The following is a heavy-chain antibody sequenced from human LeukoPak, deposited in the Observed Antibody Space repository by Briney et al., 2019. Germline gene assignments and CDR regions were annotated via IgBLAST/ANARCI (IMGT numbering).Heavy chain of an antibody. V-gene: IGHV4-34*01. CDR2: INHSGST. J-gene: IGHJ5*02. D-gene: IGHD2-2*01. CDR3: ARGYCSSTSCYSHWFDP. Sequence: SETLSLTCTVSGGSISSYYWSWIRQPPGKGLEWIGEINHSGSTNYNPSLKSRVTTSVDTSKNQFSLKLSSVTAADTAVYYCARGYCSSTSCYSHWFDPWGQGTLVTVSS. CDR1: GGSISSYY.